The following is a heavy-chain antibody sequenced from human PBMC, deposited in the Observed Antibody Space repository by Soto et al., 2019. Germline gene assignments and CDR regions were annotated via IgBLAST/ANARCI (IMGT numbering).Heavy chain of an antibody. Sequence: PSDTLSLTCGGYGGSFSGYYWSWIRQPPGKGLEWIGEINHSGSTNSNPSLKSRVTISVDTSKNQFSLKLSSVIAADTAVYYCARGLGGYGSGSSYFDYWGQGTLVTVSS. J-gene: IGHJ4*02. V-gene: IGHV4-34*01. D-gene: IGHD3-10*01. CDR3: ARGLGGYGSGSSYFDY. CDR2: INHSGST. CDR1: GGSFSGYY.